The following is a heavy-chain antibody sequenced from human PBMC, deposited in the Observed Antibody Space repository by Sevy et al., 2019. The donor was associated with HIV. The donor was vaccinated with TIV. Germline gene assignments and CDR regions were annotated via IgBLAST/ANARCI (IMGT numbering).Heavy chain of an antibody. J-gene: IGHJ4*02. CDR1: GFLFGTHA. V-gene: IGHV3-21*01. CDR2: ISSRSSYI. D-gene: IGHD2-2*01. CDR3: ARDGGCSSTSCLLYFDS. Sequence: GGSLRLSCAASGFLFGTHAMSWVRQAPGKGLEWVSSISSRSSYIHYADSVRGRFTISRDNAKNSLYLQMNSLRVDDTAVYFCARDGGCSSTSCLLYFDSWGQGALVTVSS.